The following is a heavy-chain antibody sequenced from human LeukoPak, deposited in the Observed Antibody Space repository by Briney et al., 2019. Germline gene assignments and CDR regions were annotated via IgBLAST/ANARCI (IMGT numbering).Heavy chain of an antibody. D-gene: IGHD2-2*01. V-gene: IGHV3-30*02. Sequence: TGGSLRLSCAASGFTFSSYGMHWVRQAPGKGLEWVAFIRHDGSNINYADSVKGRFTISRDNSKNTLYLQMNSLRAEDTAVHYCAKDRTVVPAATKTFFDYWGRGTLVTVSS. CDR3: AKDRTVVPAATKTFFDY. CDR1: GFTFSSYG. CDR2: IRHDGSNI. J-gene: IGHJ4*02.